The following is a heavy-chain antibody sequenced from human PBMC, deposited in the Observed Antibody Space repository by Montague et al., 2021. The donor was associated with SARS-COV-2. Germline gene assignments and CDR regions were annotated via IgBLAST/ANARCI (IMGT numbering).Heavy chain of an antibody. D-gene: IGHD3-3*01. CDR3: ARAGRVRFLEYGMDV. CDR2: IYYSGST. V-gene: IGHV4-59*01. J-gene: IGHJ6*02. Sequence: SETLSLTCTVSGGSISSYYWSWIRQPPGKGQEWIGYIYYSGSTNXNPSLKSRVTISVDTSKKQFSLKLSSVTAADTAVYYCARAGRVRFLEYGMDVWGQGTTVTVSS. CDR1: GGSISSYY.